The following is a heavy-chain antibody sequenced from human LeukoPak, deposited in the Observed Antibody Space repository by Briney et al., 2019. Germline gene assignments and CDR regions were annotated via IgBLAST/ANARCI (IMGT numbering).Heavy chain of an antibody. D-gene: IGHD6-19*01. J-gene: IGHJ6*02. CDR2: ISYDGSNK. CDR1: GFTFSSYT. Sequence: GGSLRLSCAASGFTFSSYTMHWVRQAPGKGLEWVAVISYDGSNKYYADSVKGRFTISRDNSKNTLYLQMNSLRAEDTAVYYCARVSYQGSGPYDKRYYGMDVWGQGTTVTVSS. CDR3: ARVSYQGSGPYDKRYYGMDV. V-gene: IGHV3-30-3*01.